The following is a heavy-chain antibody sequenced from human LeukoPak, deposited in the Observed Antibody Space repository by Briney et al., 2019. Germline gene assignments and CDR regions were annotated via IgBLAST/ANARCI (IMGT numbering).Heavy chain of an antibody. D-gene: IGHD1-1*01. CDR2: ISSTSSYI. Sequence: PGGSLGLSCAASGFTFSSYSMNWVRQAPGKGLEWVSSISSTSSYIYHADSVKGRFTISRDNAKNSLYLQMNSLRAEDTAVYYCARWGTGTNAFDIWGQGTMVTVSS. CDR1: GFTFSSYS. J-gene: IGHJ3*02. CDR3: ARWGTGTNAFDI. V-gene: IGHV3-21*01.